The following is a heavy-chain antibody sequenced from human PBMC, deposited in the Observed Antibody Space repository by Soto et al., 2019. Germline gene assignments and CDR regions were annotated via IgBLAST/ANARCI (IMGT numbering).Heavy chain of an antibody. CDR1: RGSMSSSDW. D-gene: IGHD3-16*01. J-gene: IGHJ3*02. Sequence: QLQESGPGLVEPSGTLSLTCAVSRGSMSSSDWWCWGRQAPREGLEWIGENYHSGNTNYNPSLKSRVTSSVDNSKNPFSLTLTSVTAADTGVYYCATWGSTAFDIWGQGTMVTVSS. CDR3: ATWGSTAFDI. V-gene: IGHV4-4*02. CDR2: NYHSGNT.